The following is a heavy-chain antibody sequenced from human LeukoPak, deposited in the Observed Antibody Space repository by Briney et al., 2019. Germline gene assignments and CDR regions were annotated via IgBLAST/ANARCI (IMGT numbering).Heavy chain of an antibody. CDR3: ARDLQSIAAADDVDFDS. CDR2: MNPNSGKT. J-gene: IGHJ4*02. D-gene: IGHD6-13*01. Sequence: ASVKVSCKASGYTFTSYDINWVRQATGQGLEWMGWMNPNSGKTGSARNFQGRVTMTRNTSITTAYMELTGLRSEDTAVYYCARDLQSIAAADDVDFDSWGQGTLVTVSS. CDR1: GYTFTSYD. V-gene: IGHV1-8*01.